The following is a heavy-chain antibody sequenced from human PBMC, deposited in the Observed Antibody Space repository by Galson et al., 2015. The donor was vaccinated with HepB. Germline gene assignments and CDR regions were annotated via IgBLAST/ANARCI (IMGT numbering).Heavy chain of an antibody. CDR2: IDTSGGHT. J-gene: IGHJ5*02. D-gene: IGHD2-2*01. V-gene: IGHV3-23*01. Sequence: SLRLSCAASGFTFTSYDMTWVRQAPGKGLEWVSVIDTSGGHTSYADSVKGRFTISRDNSKSTLSLQMNSLRVEDTAIYYCASYRVTAGRWFDPGGQGTLVTVSS. CDR3: ASYRVTAGRWFDP. CDR1: GFTFTSYD.